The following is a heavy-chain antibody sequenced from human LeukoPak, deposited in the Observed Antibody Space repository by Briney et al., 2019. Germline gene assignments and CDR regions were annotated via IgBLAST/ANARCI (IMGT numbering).Heavy chain of an antibody. J-gene: IGHJ6*04. CDR1: GGTFSSYA. V-gene: IGHV1-69*06. D-gene: IGHD5-12*01. Sequence: ASVTVSCKPSGGTFSSYAISWVRQAPGQGLEWMGRIIPIFGTANYAQKFQGRATITADKSTSTAYMELSSLRSEDTAVYYCARLWGRNIVATMEDVGGKGTTVTVSS. CDR2: IIPIFGTA. CDR3: ARLWGRNIVATMEDV.